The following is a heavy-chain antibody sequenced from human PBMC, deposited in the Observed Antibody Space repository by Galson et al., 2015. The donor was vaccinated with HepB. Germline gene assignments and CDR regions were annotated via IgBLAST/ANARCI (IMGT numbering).Heavy chain of an antibody. CDR2: IWYDGSNK. J-gene: IGHJ4*02. D-gene: IGHD1-26*01. CDR3: ARAPSGSLWGYSGSYPYYFDY. V-gene: IGHV3-33*01. Sequence: SLRLSCAASGFTFSSYGMHWVRQAPGKGLEWVAVIWYDGSNKYYADSVKGRFTISRDNSKNTLYLQMNSLRAEDTAVYYCARAPSGSLWGYSGSYPYYFDYWGQGTLVTVSS. CDR1: GFTFSSYG.